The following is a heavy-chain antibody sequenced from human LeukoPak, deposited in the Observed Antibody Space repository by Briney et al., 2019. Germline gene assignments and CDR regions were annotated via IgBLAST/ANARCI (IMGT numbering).Heavy chain of an antibody. D-gene: IGHD6-19*01. J-gene: IGHJ6*02. CDR1: GFTFSSYD. Sequence: PGGSLRLSCAASGFTFSSYDMHWVRQATGKGLEWVSAIGTAGDTYYPGSVKGRFTISRDNSKNTLYLQMNSLRAEDTAVYYCAKPTESPSSGWYSYYGMDVWGQGTTVTVSS. CDR3: AKPTESPSSGWYSYYGMDV. CDR2: IGTAGDT. V-gene: IGHV3-13*01.